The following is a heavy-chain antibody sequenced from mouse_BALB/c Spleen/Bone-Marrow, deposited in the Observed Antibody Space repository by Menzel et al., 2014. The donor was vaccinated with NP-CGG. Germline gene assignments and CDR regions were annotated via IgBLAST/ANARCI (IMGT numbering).Heavy chain of an antibody. D-gene: IGHD1-2*01. V-gene: IGHV4-1*02. J-gene: IGHJ3*01. CDR1: GFDFSRYW. CDR3: AKNYYYGYVAY. CDR2: INPDSSTI. Sequence: EVKLMESGGGLVQPGGSLKLSCAASGFDFSRYWMTWVRQAPGKGLEWIGEINPDSSTINYTPSLKDKFIISRDNAKNTLYLQMIKVRSEDTALYYCAKNYYYGYVAYWGQGTLVDVSA.